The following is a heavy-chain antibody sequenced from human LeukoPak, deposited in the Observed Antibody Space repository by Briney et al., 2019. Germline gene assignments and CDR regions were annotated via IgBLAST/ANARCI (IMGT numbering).Heavy chain of an antibody. Sequence: GASVNVSCKASGYTFTSYGISGVRQAPGQELDWMGCISAYNGNTNYAQKLQGRVTMTTDTSTSTAYMDLRSLRSDGATVYYCAKERRFCELSVDYWGQGTLVTVSS. V-gene: IGHV1-18*01. CDR2: ISAYNGNT. J-gene: IGHJ4*02. CDR1: GYTFTSYG. CDR3: AKERRFCELSVDY. D-gene: IGHD3-10*01.